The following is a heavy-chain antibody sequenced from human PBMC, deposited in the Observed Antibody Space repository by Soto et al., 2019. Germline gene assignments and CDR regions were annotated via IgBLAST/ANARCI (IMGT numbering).Heavy chain of an antibody. CDR2: INSDGSST. CDR3: ALSHTVTTDY. J-gene: IGHJ4*02. D-gene: IGHD4-17*01. V-gene: IGHV3-74*01. CDR1: GLTFSSYW. Sequence: EVQLVESGGGLVQPGGSLRLSCAASGLTFSSYWMHWVRQAPGKGLVWVSRINSDGSSTSYADSVKGRVTISRDNAKNTRYLQMNSPTAEDTAVYACALSHTVTTDYWGQGTLVTVSS.